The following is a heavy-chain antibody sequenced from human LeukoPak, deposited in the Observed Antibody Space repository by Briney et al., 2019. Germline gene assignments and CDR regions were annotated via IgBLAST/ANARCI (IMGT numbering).Heavy chain of an antibody. CDR2: ISSSSSTI. D-gene: IGHD6-19*01. Sequence: GGSLRLSCAASGFTFSSYSMNWVRQAPGKGPEWVSYISSSSSTIYYADSVKGRFTISRDNAKNSLYLQMNSLRDEDTAVYYCARDLGSGWYPYFDYWGQGTLVTVSS. V-gene: IGHV3-48*02. J-gene: IGHJ4*02. CDR3: ARDLGSGWYPYFDY. CDR1: GFTFSSYS.